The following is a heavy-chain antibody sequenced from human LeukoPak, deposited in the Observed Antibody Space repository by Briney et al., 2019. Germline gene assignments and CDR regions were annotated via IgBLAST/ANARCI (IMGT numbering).Heavy chain of an antibody. CDR3: AAPCSSINCLGY. CDR1: GFTFTSSA. Sequence: GASVKVSCKASGFTFTSSAMQWVRQARGQRLEWIGWIVVGSGNTNYAQKFQERVTITRDMSTSTAYMELSSLRSEDTAVYYCAAPCSSINCLGYWGQGTQVTVSS. D-gene: IGHD2-2*01. CDR2: IVVGSGNT. J-gene: IGHJ4*02. V-gene: IGHV1-58*02.